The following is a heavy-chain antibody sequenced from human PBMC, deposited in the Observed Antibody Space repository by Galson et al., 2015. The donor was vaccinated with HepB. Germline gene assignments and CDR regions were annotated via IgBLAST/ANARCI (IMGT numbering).Heavy chain of an antibody. CDR1: GFSLNNAW. Sequence: SLRLSCAASGFSLNNAWMSWFRQAPGKGLEWVGRIKSKGDGGTTDYAAPVKGRFTISRDDSENTLYLQMNSLKIEDTAVYYCSTDGAVAAAPSFDNWGQGTLVTVSS. V-gene: IGHV3-15*01. CDR2: IKSKGDGGTT. J-gene: IGHJ4*02. CDR3: STDGAVAAAPSFDN. D-gene: IGHD6-19*01.